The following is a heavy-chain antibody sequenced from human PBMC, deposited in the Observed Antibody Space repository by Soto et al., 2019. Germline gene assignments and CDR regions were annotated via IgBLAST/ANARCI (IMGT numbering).Heavy chain of an antibody. Sequence: GGSLRLSCAASGFTFSSYSMNWVRQAPGKGLEWVSSISSSSSYIYYADSVKGRFTISRDNAKNSLYLQMNSLRAEDTAVYYCARDRQGVRGVVDYYYYMDVWGKGTTVTV. V-gene: IGHV3-21*01. CDR1: GFTFSSYS. CDR3: ARDRQGVRGVVDYYYYMDV. D-gene: IGHD3-10*01. CDR2: ISSSSSYI. J-gene: IGHJ6*03.